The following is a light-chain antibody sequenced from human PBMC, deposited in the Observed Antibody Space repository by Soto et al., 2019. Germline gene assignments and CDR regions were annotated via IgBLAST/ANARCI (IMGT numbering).Light chain of an antibody. V-gene: IGLV2-14*03. CDR1: ISDVGGYNY. J-gene: IGLJ1*01. CDR3: SSYTTSNTRQIV. CDR2: DVT. Sequence: QSALTQPASVSGSPGQSITISCTGTISDVGGYNYVSWYQHHPGKAPKLIIYDVTNRPSGVSNPFSGSKSGNTASLTISGLQPEDEADYYCSSYTTSNTRQIVFVTGTKLTVL.